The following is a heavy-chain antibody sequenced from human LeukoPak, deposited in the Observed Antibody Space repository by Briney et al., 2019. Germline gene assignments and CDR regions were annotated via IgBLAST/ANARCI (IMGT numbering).Heavy chain of an antibody. CDR3: ARDISGTYYDISGYSDY. CDR1: GYTFTGYY. J-gene: IGHJ4*02. Sequence: ASVRVSCKASGYTFTGYYMHWVRQAPGQGLEWMGWINPNSGGTNYAQKFQGRVTMTRDTSISTAYMELSRLRSDDTAVYYCARDISGTYYDISGYSDYWGQGTLVTVSS. CDR2: INPNSGGT. D-gene: IGHD3-22*01. V-gene: IGHV1-2*02.